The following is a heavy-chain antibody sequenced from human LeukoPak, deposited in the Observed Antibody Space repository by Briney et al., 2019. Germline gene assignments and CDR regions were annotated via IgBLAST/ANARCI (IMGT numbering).Heavy chain of an antibody. Sequence: SVKVSCKASGGTFSSYAISWVRQAPGQGLEWMGRIIPILGIANYAQKFQGRVTITADKSTSTAYMELSSLISEATAVYYCARGYSSSWYEPPFGMDVWGQGTTVTVSS. V-gene: IGHV1-69*04. CDR2: IIPILGIA. CDR1: GGTFSSYA. D-gene: IGHD6-13*01. J-gene: IGHJ6*02. CDR3: ARGYSSSWYEPPFGMDV.